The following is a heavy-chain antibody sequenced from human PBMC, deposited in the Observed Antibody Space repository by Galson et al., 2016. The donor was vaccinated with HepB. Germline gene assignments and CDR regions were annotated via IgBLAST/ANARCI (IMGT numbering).Heavy chain of an antibody. CDR2: IIPIFGKA. J-gene: IGHJ4*02. CDR1: GGTFSYYA. D-gene: IGHD2-15*01. CDR3: ASRGARSCSGGSCYECDY. V-gene: IGHV1-69*13. Sequence: SLKVSCKASGGTFSYYAISWVRQAPGQGLEWMGGIIPIFGKADYAQKLQGRVTITADDSTSTAYMELSSLRSEDTAVYYCASRGARSCSGGSCYECDYWGQGTLVTVSS.